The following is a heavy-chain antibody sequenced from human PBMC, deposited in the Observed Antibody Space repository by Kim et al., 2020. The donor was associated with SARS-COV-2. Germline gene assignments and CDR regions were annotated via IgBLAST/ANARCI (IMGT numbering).Heavy chain of an antibody. D-gene: IGHD2-8*01. CDR2: ISWNSGSI. Sequence: GGSLRLSCAASGFTFDDYAMHWVRQAPGKGLEWVSGISWNSGSIGYADSVKGRFTISRDNAKNSLYLQMNSLRAEDTALYYCAKDGVPPYYYYGMDVWG. CDR3: AKDGVPPYYYYGMDV. V-gene: IGHV3-9*01. CDR1: GFTFDDYA. J-gene: IGHJ6*02.